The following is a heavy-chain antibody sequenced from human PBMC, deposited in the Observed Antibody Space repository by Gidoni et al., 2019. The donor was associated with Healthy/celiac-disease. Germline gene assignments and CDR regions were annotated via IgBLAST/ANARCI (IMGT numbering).Heavy chain of an antibody. CDR2: INPSGGST. J-gene: IGHJ4*02. Sequence: QVQLVQSGAEVKKPEASVTVSCTGSGYTFTSYYMHWVRQAPGQGLEWMGIINPSGGSTSYAQKFQGRVTMTRDTSTSTVYMELSSLRAEDTAVYYCARLGGDYETIDYWGQGTLVTVSS. CDR1: GYTFTSYY. CDR3: ARLGGDYETIDY. V-gene: IGHV1-46*01. D-gene: IGHD4-17*01.